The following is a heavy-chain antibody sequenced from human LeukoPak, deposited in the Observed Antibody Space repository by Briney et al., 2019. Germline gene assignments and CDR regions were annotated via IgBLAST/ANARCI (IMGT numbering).Heavy chain of an antibody. CDR1: GFTFSSYA. V-gene: IGHV3-23*01. Sequence: GSLRLSCAASGFTFSSYAMSWVRQAPGKGLEWVSAISGRGGSTYYADSVKGRFTISRDNSKNTLYLQMNSLRAEDTAVYYCAKGDGGSFYYYYMDVWGKGTTVTVSS. CDR3: AKGDGGSFYYYYMDV. J-gene: IGHJ6*03. D-gene: IGHD4-23*01. CDR2: ISGRGGST.